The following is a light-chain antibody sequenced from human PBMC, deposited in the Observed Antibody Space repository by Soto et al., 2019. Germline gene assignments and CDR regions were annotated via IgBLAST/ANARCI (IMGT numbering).Light chain of an antibody. J-gene: IGKJ1*01. Sequence: EIVLTQSPATLSSSPGERATISCRASQSVSSYLAWYQQKPGQAPRLLIYDASNRATGIPSRFSGSGSGTDFTLTISSLEPEDFAVYYCQQYDSTGTFGQGTKVDIK. CDR3: QQYDSTGT. CDR2: DAS. CDR1: QSVSSY. V-gene: IGKV3-11*01.